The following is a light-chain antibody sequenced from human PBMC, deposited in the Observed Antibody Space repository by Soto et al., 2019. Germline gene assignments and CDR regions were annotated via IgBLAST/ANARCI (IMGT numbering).Light chain of an antibody. CDR1: SSDIGAYDY. CDR3: SSHTCSNTRI. J-gene: IGLJ1*01. V-gene: IGLV2-14*03. Sequence: QSALTQPASVSGSPGQSIAISCTGTSSDIGAYDYVSWYQQHPDKAPKLMIYEVSNRPSGVSNRFSGSKSVNTATLTISGLRAEDEADYYCSSHTCSNTRILGTGTKVPVL. CDR2: EVS.